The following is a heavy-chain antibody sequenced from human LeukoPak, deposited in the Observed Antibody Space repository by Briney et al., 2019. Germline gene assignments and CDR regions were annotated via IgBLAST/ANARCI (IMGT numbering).Heavy chain of an antibody. CDR3: ARDYAHSYGQFDY. CDR1: GFTVSSNY. V-gene: IGHV3-33*08. J-gene: IGHJ4*02. D-gene: IGHD2-2*01. Sequence: GGSLRLSCAASGFTVSSNYVTWVRQAPGKGLEWVAVIWYDGSNKYFADSVKGRFTISRDSSKNTLFLQMNTLRAEDTALHYCARDYAHSYGQFDYWGQGTLVAVSS. CDR2: IWYDGSNK.